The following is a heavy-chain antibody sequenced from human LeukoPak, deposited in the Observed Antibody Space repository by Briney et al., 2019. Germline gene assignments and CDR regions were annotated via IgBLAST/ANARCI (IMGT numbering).Heavy chain of an antibody. CDR1: GFTFNDYA. CDR2: ISSSSSYI. V-gene: IGHV3-21*01. J-gene: IGHJ5*02. Sequence: GGSLRLSCAASGFTFNDYAMYWVRQAPGKGLEWVSSISSSSSYIYYADSVKGRFTISRDNAKNSLYLQMNSLRAEDTAVYYCARGGGGFDPWGQGTLVTVSS. D-gene: IGHD3-16*01. CDR3: ARGGGGFDP.